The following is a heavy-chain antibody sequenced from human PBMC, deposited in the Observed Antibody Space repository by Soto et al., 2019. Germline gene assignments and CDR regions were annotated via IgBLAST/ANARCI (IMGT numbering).Heavy chain of an antibody. J-gene: IGHJ3*01. D-gene: IGHD3-3*01. V-gene: IGHV1-69*08. CDR3: ARDRITTRGDAFDL. CDR1: GGTFSTYI. CDR2: IIPIPDIT. Sequence: QVQLVQSGAEVRKPGSSVKVSCKAPGGTFSTYIISWVRQAPGQGLEWMGRIIPIPDITNYAQKFQCRVTVTADRSTSTAYMELTRLKSEDTAVYYCARDRITTRGDAFDLWGQGTMVTVSS.